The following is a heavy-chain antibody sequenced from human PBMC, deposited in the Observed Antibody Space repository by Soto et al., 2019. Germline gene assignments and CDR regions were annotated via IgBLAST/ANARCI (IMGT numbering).Heavy chain of an antibody. V-gene: IGHV3-21*06. CDR1: GFNFRNFN. D-gene: IGHD4-17*01. Sequence: GGSLRLSCEGSGFNFRNFNMIWVRQAPGKGLEWVSSVSGSSSYIYYADSVKGRFTVSRDSANNLVFLQMNGLRPEDTAMYYCARDLRGHYGPWGQGTMVTVSS. CDR2: VSGSSSYI. CDR3: ARDLRGHYGP. J-gene: IGHJ3*01.